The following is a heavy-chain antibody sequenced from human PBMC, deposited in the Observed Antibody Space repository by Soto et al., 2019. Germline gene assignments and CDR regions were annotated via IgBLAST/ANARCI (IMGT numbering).Heavy chain of an antibody. CDR2: INPSGGST. J-gene: IGHJ4*02. CDR3: ARDRGNKWELRY. D-gene: IGHD1-26*01. Sequence: QVQLVQSGAEVKKPGASVKVSCKASGYTFTSYYMHWVRQAPGQGLEWMGIINPSGGSTSYAQKFQVRVTMTRDTSTSTGYMELSSLRSEDTAVYYCARDRGNKWELRYWGQGTLVTVSS. V-gene: IGHV1-46*01. CDR1: GYTFTSYY.